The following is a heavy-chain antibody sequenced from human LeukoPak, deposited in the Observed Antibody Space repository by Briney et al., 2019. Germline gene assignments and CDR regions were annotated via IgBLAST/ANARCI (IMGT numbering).Heavy chain of an antibody. D-gene: IGHD2-2*01. CDR1: SGSISSGGYS. V-gene: IGHV4-30-2*01. CDR2: IYHSGST. CDR3: ARVSPSCSSTSCYYYGMDV. Sequence: SQTLSLTCAVSSGSISSGGYSWSWIRQPPGKGLKWIGYIYHSGSTYYNPSLKSRVTISVDRSKNQFSLKLSSVTAADTAVYYCARVSPSCSSTSCYYYGMDVWGQGTTVTVSS. J-gene: IGHJ6*02.